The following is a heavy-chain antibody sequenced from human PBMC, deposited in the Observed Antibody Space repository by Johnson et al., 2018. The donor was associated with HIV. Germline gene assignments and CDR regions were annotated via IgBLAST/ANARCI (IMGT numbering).Heavy chain of an antibody. V-gene: IGHV3-74*02. Sequence: VLLVESGGGVVQPGRSLRLSCAASGFTFRSYPMHWVRQAPGKGLEWVSRIHNDGSSTTYADSVKGRFTISRDNAKNTLYLQMSSLRAEDTAVYYCAKGENDYGDYGLDAFDIWGQGTMVTVSS. CDR1: GFTFRSYP. CDR3: AKGENDYGDYGLDAFDI. D-gene: IGHD4-17*01. J-gene: IGHJ3*02. CDR2: IHNDGSST.